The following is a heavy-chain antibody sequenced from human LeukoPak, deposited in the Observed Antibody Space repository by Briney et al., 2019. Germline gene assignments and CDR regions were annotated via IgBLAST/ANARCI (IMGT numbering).Heavy chain of an antibody. D-gene: IGHD1-26*01. J-gene: IGHJ4*02. V-gene: IGHV5-51*01. CDR3: ARFEGGTKNLDY. Sequence: GESLKISCKGSGYSFTTYWIAWVRQMPGKGLECMGIIYPSDSDTRYSPSFQGQVIISVDKSINTAYLQWTSLKASDTAMYYCARFEGGTKNLDYWGQGTLVTVSS. CDR2: IYPSDSDT. CDR1: GYSFTTYW.